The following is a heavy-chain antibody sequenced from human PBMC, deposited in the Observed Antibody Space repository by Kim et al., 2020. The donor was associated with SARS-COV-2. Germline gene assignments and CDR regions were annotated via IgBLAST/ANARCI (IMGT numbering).Heavy chain of an antibody. V-gene: IGHV1-46*01. Sequence: ASVKVSCKASGYTFTSYYMHWVRQAPGQGLEWMGIINPNGGGTSYAQKFQGRVTMTRDTSTSTAYMELSSLRSEDTAVYYCARAQCSTSCYPVDQFDPWGQGTLVTVSS. D-gene: IGHD2-2*01. J-gene: IGHJ5*02. CDR2: INPNGGGT. CDR3: ARAQCSTSCYPVDQFDP. CDR1: GYTFTSYY.